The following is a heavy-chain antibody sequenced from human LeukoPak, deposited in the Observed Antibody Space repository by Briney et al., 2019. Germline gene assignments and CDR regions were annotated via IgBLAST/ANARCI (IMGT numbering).Heavy chain of an antibody. CDR3: AVEVATEYYFDY. V-gene: IGHV3-66*02. J-gene: IGHJ4*02. D-gene: IGHD5-12*01. CDR1: GFTFSDHY. Sequence: GGSLRLSCAASGFTFSDHYMSWVRQAPGKGLEWVSVIYSGGSTYYADSVKGRFTISRDNSKNTLYLQMNSLRAEDTAVYYCAVEVATEYYFDYWGQGTLVTVSS. CDR2: IYSGGST.